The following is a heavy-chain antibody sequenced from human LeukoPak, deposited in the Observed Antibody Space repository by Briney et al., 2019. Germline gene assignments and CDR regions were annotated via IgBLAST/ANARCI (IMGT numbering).Heavy chain of an antibody. J-gene: IGHJ4*02. D-gene: IGHD1-14*01. Sequence: PGGSLRLSCAASGFTFSNYWMTWVRQAPGKGREWVANIEQEGSERYYVDSVKGRFTISRDNAKNSLYLQMNRLRAEDTAVYYCARVGITNPPDFDYWGQGTLVTVSS. V-gene: IGHV3-7*04. CDR1: GFTFSNYW. CDR2: IEQEGSER. CDR3: ARVGITNPPDFDY.